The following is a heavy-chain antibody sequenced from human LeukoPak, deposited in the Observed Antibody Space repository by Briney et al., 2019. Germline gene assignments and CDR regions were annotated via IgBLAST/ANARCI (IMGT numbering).Heavy chain of an antibody. J-gene: IGHJ4*02. V-gene: IGHV1-24*01. CDR2: FDPEDGET. CDR3: ATDRSNYYDSSGYYPSQFDY. D-gene: IGHD3-22*01. Sequence: ASVKVSCKVSGYTLTELSMHWVRQAPGKGLEWMGGFDPEDGETIYAQKFQGRVTMTKDTSTDTAYMELSSLRSEDTAVYYCATDRSNYYDSSGYYPSQFDYWGQGTLVTVSS. CDR1: GYTLTELS.